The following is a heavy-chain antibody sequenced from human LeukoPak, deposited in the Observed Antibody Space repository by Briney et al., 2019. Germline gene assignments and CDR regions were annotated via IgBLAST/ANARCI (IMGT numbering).Heavy chain of an antibody. J-gene: IGHJ3*02. V-gene: IGHV1-46*01. Sequence: ASVKVSCKASGYTFTGYYMHWVRQAPGQGLEWMGIINPSGGSTSYAQKFQGRVTMTRDTSTSTVYMELSSLRSEDTAVYYCARDQCSSTSCYAFDIWGQGTMVTVSS. CDR2: INPSGGST. D-gene: IGHD2-2*01. CDR1: GYTFTGYY. CDR3: ARDQCSSTSCYAFDI.